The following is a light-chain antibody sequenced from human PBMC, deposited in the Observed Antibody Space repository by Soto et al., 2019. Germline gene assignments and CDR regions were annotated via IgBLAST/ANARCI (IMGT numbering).Light chain of an antibody. CDR3: QQYHNWPPQYT. Sequence: EIVMTQSPASLSVSPGDGATLSCRASQSVAGNVAWYQQKPGQGPRLLIHGASTRAVGVPARFSGSGSGTDFTLNINSLQPDDVAVYYCQQYHNWPPQYTFGQGTKLQIK. CDR2: GAS. CDR1: QSVAGN. J-gene: IGKJ2*01. V-gene: IGKV3-15*01.